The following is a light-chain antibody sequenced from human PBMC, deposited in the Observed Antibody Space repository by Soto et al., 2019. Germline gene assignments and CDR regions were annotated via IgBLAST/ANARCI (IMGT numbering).Light chain of an antibody. CDR1: SGSIASNY. CDR3: QSFDISNVV. V-gene: IGLV6-57*04. J-gene: IGLJ2*01. CDR2: EDS. Sequence: NFMLTQPHSVSESPGKTVTIYCTRSSGSIASNYVQWYQQRPGSAPTPVIYEDSQRPSGVPDRFSGSIDSSSNSASLTISRLKTEDEADYYCQSFDISNVVFGGGTKLTVL.